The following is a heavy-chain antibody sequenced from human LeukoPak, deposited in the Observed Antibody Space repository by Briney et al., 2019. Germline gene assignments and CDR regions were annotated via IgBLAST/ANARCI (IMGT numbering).Heavy chain of an antibody. D-gene: IGHD4-17*01. CDR1: GFTLSSYS. V-gene: IGHV3-21*01. CDR2: ISSSSSYI. Sequence: GGSLRLSCAASGFTLSSYSMNWVRQAPGEGLEWVSSISSSSSYIYYADSVKGRFTISRDNAKNSLYLQMNSLRAEDTAVYYCASTTVTNAFDIWGQGTMVTVSS. CDR3: ASTTVTNAFDI. J-gene: IGHJ3*02.